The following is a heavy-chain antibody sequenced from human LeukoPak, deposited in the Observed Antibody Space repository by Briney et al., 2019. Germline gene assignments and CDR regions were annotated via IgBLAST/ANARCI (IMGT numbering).Heavy chain of an antibody. CDR2: ISSSSTTI. J-gene: IGHJ4*02. Sequence: GGSLRLSCAASGFTFSSYSMMWVRQAPGKGLEWVSYISSSSTTIHYADSVKGRFTISRDNSKNTLYLQMNSLRAEDTAVYYCAKYHFNYDFWSGYLDYWGQGTLVTVSS. CDR3: AKYHFNYDFWSGYLDY. V-gene: IGHV3-48*01. CDR1: GFTFSSYS. D-gene: IGHD3-3*01.